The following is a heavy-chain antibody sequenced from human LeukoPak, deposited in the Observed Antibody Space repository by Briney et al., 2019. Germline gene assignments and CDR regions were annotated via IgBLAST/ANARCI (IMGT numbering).Heavy chain of an antibody. CDR1: GYTFTSYG. CDR3: ARARGHHATMAYFDY. CDR2: INPNGGET. Sequence: ASVKVSCKASGYTFTSYGISWVRQAPGQGLEWIGWINPNGGETIYAQKLQGSVTMTRDTSLNTAYMELNRLRSDDTAVYFCARARGHHATMAYFDYWGQGTLVTVSS. J-gene: IGHJ4*02. V-gene: IGHV1-2*02. D-gene: IGHD3-10*01.